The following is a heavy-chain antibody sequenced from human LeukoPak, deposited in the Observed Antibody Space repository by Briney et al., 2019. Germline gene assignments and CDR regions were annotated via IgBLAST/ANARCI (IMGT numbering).Heavy chain of an antibody. J-gene: IGHJ5*02. CDR1: GYSISSGYY. CDR2: IYHSGST. CDR3: ARDQYGSGTYSPFTYWFDP. Sequence: PSETLSLTCTVSGYSISSGYYWGWIRQPPGKGLEWIGSIYHSGSTNYNPSLKSRVTMSVDTSKNQFSLKLNSVTAADTAVYYCARDQYGSGTYSPFTYWFDPWGQGTLVTVSS. V-gene: IGHV4-38-2*02. D-gene: IGHD3-10*01.